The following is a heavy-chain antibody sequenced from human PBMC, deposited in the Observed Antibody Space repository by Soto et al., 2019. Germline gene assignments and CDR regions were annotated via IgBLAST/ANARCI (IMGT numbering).Heavy chain of an antibody. CDR2: ISSSSSYI. V-gene: IGHV3-21*01. J-gene: IGHJ6*02. Sequence: PGGSLRLSCAASGSTFSSYSMNWVRQAPGKGLEWVSSISSSSSYIYYADSVKGRFTISRDNAKNSLYLQMNSLRAEDTAVYYCARVGLRFQYGMDVWGQGTTVTVSS. D-gene: IGHD3-3*01. CDR3: ARVGLRFQYGMDV. CDR1: GSTFSSYS.